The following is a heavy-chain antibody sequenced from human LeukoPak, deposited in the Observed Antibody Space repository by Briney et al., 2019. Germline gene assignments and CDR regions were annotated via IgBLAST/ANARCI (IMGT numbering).Heavy chain of an antibody. Sequence: SETLSLTCTVSGGSISSYYWSWIRQPPGEGLEWIGYIYYSGSTNYNPSLKSRVTISVDTSKNQFSLKLSSVTAADTAVYYCARHDYDFWSGYPFYFDYWGQGTLVTVSS. J-gene: IGHJ4*02. CDR2: IYYSGST. D-gene: IGHD3-3*01. CDR3: ARHDYDFWSGYPFYFDY. V-gene: IGHV4-59*08. CDR1: GGSISSYY.